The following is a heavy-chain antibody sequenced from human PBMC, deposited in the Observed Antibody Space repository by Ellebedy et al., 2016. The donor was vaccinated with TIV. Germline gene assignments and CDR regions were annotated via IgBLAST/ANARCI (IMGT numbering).Heavy chain of an antibody. D-gene: IGHD3-10*01. V-gene: IGHV4-59*08. CDR1: GGSISSYY. J-gene: IGHJ5*02. CDR3: ARHVITMVRGYNWFDP. Sequence: SETLSLXXTVSGGSISSYYWSWIRQPPGKGLEWIGYIYHSVNTNYNPSLKSRVTISVDTSKNQLSLKLSSVTAADTAVYNCARHVITMVRGYNWFDPWGQGTLVIVSS. CDR2: IYHSVNT.